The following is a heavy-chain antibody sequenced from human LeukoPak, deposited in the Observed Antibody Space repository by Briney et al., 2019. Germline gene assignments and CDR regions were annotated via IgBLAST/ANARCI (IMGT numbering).Heavy chain of an antibody. V-gene: IGHV4-59*08. CDR3: ARYISSYYVIAHDVFDI. D-gene: IGHD3-22*01. CDR2: IYYSGST. CDR1: GGSMSNYY. J-gene: IGHJ3*02. Sequence: SETLSLTCTVSGGSMSNYYWSWIRQPPGKGLECIGYIYYSGSTNYNPSLKSRVTISVDTSKNQFSLKLSSVTAADTAVYYCARYISSYYVIAHDVFDIWGQRTMVTVSS.